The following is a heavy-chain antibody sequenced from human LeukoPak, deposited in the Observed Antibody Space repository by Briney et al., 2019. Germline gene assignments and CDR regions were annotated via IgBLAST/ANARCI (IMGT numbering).Heavy chain of an antibody. CDR1: GGSFSGYY. Sequence: SETLSLTCAVYGGSFSGYYWSWIRQPPGKGLEWIGEINHSGSTNYNPSLKSRVTISVDTSKNQFSLKLSSVTAADTAVYYCARGPNIVVVVPAPTGNPGKYYFDYWGQGTLVTVSS. CDR2: INHSGST. D-gene: IGHD2-2*01. CDR3: ARGPNIVVVVPAPTGNPGKYYFDY. J-gene: IGHJ4*02. V-gene: IGHV4-34*01.